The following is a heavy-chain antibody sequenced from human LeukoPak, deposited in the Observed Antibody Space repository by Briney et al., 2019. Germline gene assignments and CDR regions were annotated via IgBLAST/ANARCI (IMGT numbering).Heavy chain of an antibody. D-gene: IGHD2-2*01. CDR3: ARFQFAPGDCSSTSCYGQGGYYFDY. CDR2: ISSSSSYI. CDR1: GFTFSSYS. V-gene: IGHV3-21*01. J-gene: IGHJ4*02. Sequence: PGGSLRLSCAASGFTFSSYSMNWVRQAPGKGLEWVSSISSSSSYIYYADSVKGRFTISRDNAKNSLYLQMNSLRAEDTAVYYCARFQFAPGDCSSTSCYGQGGYYFDYWGQGTLVTVSS.